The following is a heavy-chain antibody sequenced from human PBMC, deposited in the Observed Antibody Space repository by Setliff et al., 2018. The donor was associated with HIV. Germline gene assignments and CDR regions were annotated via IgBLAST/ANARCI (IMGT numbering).Heavy chain of an antibody. CDR3: ARSPGIAAAVGNYYYYMDV. V-gene: IGHV4-4*07. Sequence: SETLSLTCTVSGGSISSYYWSWIRQPAGKGLEWIGRIDTSGSTNYNPSLKSRVTMSVDTSKNQFSLKLSSVTAADTAVYYCARSPGIAAAVGNYYYYMDVWGKGTTVTVSS. D-gene: IGHD6-13*01. J-gene: IGHJ6*03. CDR2: IDTSGST. CDR1: GGSISSYY.